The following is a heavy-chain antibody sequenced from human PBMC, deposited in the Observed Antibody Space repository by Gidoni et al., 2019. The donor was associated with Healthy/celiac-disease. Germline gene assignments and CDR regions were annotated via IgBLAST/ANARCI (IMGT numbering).Heavy chain of an antibody. CDR3: ARGGVYSNTNYYSGMDV. V-gene: IGHV3-30*04. CDR1: GFTLCSHA. D-gene: IGHD4-4*01. Sequence: QVQLVESGGGAVQLGRSLSLACPVPGFTLCSHAMHWVRQAPGKGLEWVAVISYDSSNKYYADSVKGRFTISRDNSKNSLYLQVNSLRAEDTAVYYCARGGVYSNTNYYSGMDVWGQGTTVTVSS. CDR2: ISYDSSNK. J-gene: IGHJ6*02.